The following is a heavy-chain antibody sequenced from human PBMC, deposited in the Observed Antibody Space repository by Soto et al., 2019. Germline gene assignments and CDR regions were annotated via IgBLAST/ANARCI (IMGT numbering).Heavy chain of an antibody. J-gene: IGHJ6*02. D-gene: IGHD6-13*01. V-gene: IGHV4-4*02. CDR1: GGSISSSNW. Sequence: SETLSLTCAVSGGSISSSNWWSWVRQPPGKGLEWIGEIYHSGSTNYNPSLKSRVTISVDKSKNQFSLKLSSVTAADTAVYYCARDKGSSSTAYYYYGMDVWGQGTTVTVSS. CDR2: IYHSGST. CDR3: ARDKGSSSTAYYYYGMDV.